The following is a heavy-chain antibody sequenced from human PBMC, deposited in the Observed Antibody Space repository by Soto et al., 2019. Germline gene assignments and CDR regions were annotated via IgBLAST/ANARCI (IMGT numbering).Heavy chain of an antibody. Sequence: EVQLVESGGGLVQPGGSLRLSCAASGFTFSNYWMHWVRQAPGKGLVWVSRISADGITTTYADSVKGRFSISRDNAKNTLYLQINSLRAEDTAVYYCARAFSSIWYAVGFDIWGQGTMVTVSS. J-gene: IGHJ3*02. CDR2: ISADGITT. CDR1: GFTFSNYW. V-gene: IGHV3-74*01. CDR3: ARAFSSIWYAVGFDI. D-gene: IGHD6-13*01.